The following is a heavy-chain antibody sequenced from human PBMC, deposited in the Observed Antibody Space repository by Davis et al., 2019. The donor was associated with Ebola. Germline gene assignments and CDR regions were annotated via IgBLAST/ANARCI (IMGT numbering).Heavy chain of an antibody. V-gene: IGHV3-30*02. Sequence: DSVRGRFTISRDNSKNTLYLQMNRLRVEDTAVYYCATGRAPTAGYYYYYMDVWGKGTTVTVSS. J-gene: IGHJ6*03. D-gene: IGHD1-26*01. CDR3: ATGRAPTAGYYYYYMDV.